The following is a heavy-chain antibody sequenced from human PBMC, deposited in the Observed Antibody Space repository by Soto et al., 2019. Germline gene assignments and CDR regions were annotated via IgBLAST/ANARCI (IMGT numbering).Heavy chain of an antibody. CDR1: GFTFSSYS. D-gene: IGHD3-3*01. CDR3: ARDSRDPGSLEWLLKTYYYYGMDV. V-gene: IGHV3-21*01. Sequence: GGSLRLSCAASGFTFSSYSMNWVRQAPGKGLEWVSSISSSSSYIYYADSVKGRFTISRDNAKNSLYLQMNSLRAEDTAVYYCARDSRDPGSLEWLLKTYYYYGMDVWGQGTTVTVSS. J-gene: IGHJ6*02. CDR2: ISSSSSYI.